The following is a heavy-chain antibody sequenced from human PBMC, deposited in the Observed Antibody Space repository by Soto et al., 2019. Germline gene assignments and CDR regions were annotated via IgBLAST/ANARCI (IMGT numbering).Heavy chain of an antibody. CDR3: AHNFRGSGSYTGDRFAS. CDR2: VFWDDDK. J-gene: IGHJ5*01. CDR1: GFSLTSVGGG. V-gene: IGHV2-5*02. D-gene: IGHD3-10*01. Sequence: QITLKESGPTLVKPTQTLTLTCSCSGFSLTSVGGGVGWIRQPPGKALEFLALVFWDDDKRYHPSLRSRLTITQDTSKNQGVLTLTNMDPVDTATYSCAHNFRGSGSYTGDRFASWGQGPLVIVSS.